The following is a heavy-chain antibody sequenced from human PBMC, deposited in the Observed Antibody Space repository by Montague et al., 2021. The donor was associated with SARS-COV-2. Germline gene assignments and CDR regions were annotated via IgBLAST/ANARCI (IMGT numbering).Heavy chain of an antibody. CDR3: ARLGEGVVPAPILGVGPYYSYFYMDV. D-gene: IGHD2-2*02. J-gene: IGHJ6*03. Sequence: SETLSLTCAVYGRSFSGYYWNWIRQPPGKGLEWIGEINHSGSANYNPSLKRRVTISVDMSKNQFSLKLNSVTAADTAVYYCARLGEGVVPAPILGVGPYYSYFYMDVWGKGATVTVSS. CDR2: INHSGSA. CDR1: GRSFSGYY. V-gene: IGHV4-34*01.